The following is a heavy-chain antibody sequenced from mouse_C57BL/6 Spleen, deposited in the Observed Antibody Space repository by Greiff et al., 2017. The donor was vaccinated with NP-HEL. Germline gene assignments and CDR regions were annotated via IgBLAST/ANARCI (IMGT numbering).Heavy chain of an antibody. D-gene: IGHD2-1*01. J-gene: IGHJ2*01. V-gene: IGHV1-15*01. Sequence: QVQLQQSGAELVRPGASVTLSCKASGYTFTDYEMHWVKQTPVHGLEWIGAIDPETGGTAYNQKFKGKAILTADKSSSTAYMELRSLTSEDSAVYYCARSRVYYGTYGGFDYWGQGTTLTVSS. CDR3: ARSRVYYGTYGGFDY. CDR2: IDPETGGT. CDR1: GYTFTDYE.